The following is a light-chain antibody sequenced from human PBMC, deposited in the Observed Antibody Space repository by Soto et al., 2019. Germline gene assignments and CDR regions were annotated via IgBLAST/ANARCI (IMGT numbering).Light chain of an antibody. J-gene: IGKJ4*01. V-gene: IGKV1-39*01. Sequence: DIQMTQSPSSLSASVGDRVTITCRASQTINGYLNWYQQKPGKAPNLLIYATSSLQSGVPSRFSGSGSGTDFTLIISHLQPEDFATYYCQQSYNTPLTFAGGTKVEVK. CDR3: QQSYNTPLT. CDR2: ATS. CDR1: QTINGY.